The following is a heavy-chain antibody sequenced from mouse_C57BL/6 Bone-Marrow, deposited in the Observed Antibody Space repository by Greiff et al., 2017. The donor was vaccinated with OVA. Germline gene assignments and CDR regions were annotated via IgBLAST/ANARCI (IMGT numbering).Heavy chain of an antibody. CDR3: ARPFYDGYYRFWFAY. CDR2: ISSGSSTI. D-gene: IGHD2-3*01. V-gene: IGHV5-17*01. J-gene: IGHJ3*01. CDR1: GFTFSDYG. Sequence: EVQLVESGGGLVKPGGSLKLSCAASGFTFSDYGMHWVRQAPEKGLEWVAYISSGSSTIYYADTVKGRFTISRDNAKNTLFLQMTSLRSEDTAMYYCARPFYDGYYRFWFAYWGQGTLVTVSA.